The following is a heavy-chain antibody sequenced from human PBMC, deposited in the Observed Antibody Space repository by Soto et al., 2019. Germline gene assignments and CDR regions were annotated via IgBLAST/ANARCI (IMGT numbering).Heavy chain of an antibody. CDR3: ARESEDLTSNFDY. CDR2: ISSTTNYI. V-gene: IGHV3-21*06. CDR1: GFTFTRYS. Sequence: GASLRLSCAASGFTFTRYSMNWVRQAPGKGLEWVSSISSTTNYIYYGDSMKGRFTISRDNAKNSLYLEMNSLRAEDTAVYYCARESEDLTSNFDYWGQGILVTVSS. J-gene: IGHJ4*02.